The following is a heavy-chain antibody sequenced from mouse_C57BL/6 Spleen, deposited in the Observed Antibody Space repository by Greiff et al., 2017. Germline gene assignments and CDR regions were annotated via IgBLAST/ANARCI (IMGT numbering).Heavy chain of an antibody. CDR1: GYTFTSYW. D-gene: IGHD1-1*01. J-gene: IGHJ4*01. Sequence: VQLQQPGAELVKPGASVKMSCKASGYTFTSYWITWVKQRPGQGLEWIGDIYPGSGSTNYNEKFKSKATLTVDTSSSTAYMQLSSLTSEDSAVYYCARERPNYYGSSSYAMDYWGQGTSVTVSS. V-gene: IGHV1-55*01. CDR2: IYPGSGST. CDR3: ARERPNYYGSSSYAMDY.